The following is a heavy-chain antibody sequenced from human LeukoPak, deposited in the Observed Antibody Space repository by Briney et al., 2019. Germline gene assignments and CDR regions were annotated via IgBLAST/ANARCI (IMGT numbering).Heavy chain of an antibody. D-gene: IGHD3-10*01. CDR2: IKNKADGGTT. J-gene: IGHJ4*02. CDR3: TAYYYGSGSNYNDY. Sequence: GGSLRLSRAASGFTFSNAWMSWVRQAPGKGLEWVGRIKNKADGGTTDYAAPVKGRFTISRDDSKNTLYLQMNSLKTEDTALYYCTAYYYGSGSNYNDYWGQGTLVTVSS. CDR1: GFTFSNAW. V-gene: IGHV3-15*01.